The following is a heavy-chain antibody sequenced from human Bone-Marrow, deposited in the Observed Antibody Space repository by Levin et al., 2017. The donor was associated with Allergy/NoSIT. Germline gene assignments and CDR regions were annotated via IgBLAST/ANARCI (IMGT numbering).Heavy chain of an antibody. CDR2: INPSGGST. D-gene: IGHD2-2*01. CDR1: GYTFTSYY. V-gene: IGHV1-46*01. J-gene: IGHJ6*02. Sequence: EASVKVSCKASGYTFTSYYMHWVRQAPGQGLEWMGIINPSGGSTSYAQKFQGRVTMTRDTSTSTVYMELSSLRSEDTAVYYCARARIVLVPAATYYYYGMDVWGQGTTVTVSS. CDR3: ARARIVLVPAATYYYYGMDV.